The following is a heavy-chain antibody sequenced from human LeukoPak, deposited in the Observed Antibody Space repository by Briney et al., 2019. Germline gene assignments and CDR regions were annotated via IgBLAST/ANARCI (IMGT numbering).Heavy chain of an antibody. CDR3: ARDPGYSYGSYNWFDP. CDR2: INPDSGGT. V-gene: IGHV1-2*02. J-gene: IGHJ5*02. D-gene: IGHD5-18*01. CDR1: GYTFTGYY. Sequence: ASVTVSCKASGYTFTGYYMHWVRQAPGQGLEWMGWINPDSGGTNYAQKFQGRVTMTRDTSISTAYMDLSRLRSDDTAVYYCARDPGYSYGSYNWFDPWGQGTLVTVSS.